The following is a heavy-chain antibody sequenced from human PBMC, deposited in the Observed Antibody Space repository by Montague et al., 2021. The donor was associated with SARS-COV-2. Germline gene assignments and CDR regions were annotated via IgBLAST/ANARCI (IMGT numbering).Heavy chain of an antibody. Sequence: SETLSLTCTVSGGSIGSYYWSWIRQPPGGGLEWIGYIYYGGSTXXXPSXXXRVTISVDTSKNQFSLKLSSVTAADTAVNYCARASLGYCSGGRCYVGFDPWGQGTLVTVSS. CDR1: GGSIGSYY. D-gene: IGHD2-15*01. CDR3: ARASLGYCSGGRCYVGFDP. V-gene: IGHV4-59*01. J-gene: IGHJ5*02. CDR2: IYYGGST.